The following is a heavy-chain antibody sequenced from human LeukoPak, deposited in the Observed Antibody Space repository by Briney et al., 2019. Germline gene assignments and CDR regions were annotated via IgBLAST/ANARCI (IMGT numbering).Heavy chain of an antibody. V-gene: IGHV5-51*01. CDR3: ARQDCRSTSCYFDY. CDR2: IYPGDPDT. CDR1: GYSFTNYW. Sequence: GESLKISCKISGYSFTNYWIGWVRQMPGKGLEWMGIIYPGDPDTRYSPSFQGQVTISADKSISTSYLQWSSLKASDTAMYYCARQDCRSTSCYFDYWGQGTLVTVSS. D-gene: IGHD2-2*01. J-gene: IGHJ4*02.